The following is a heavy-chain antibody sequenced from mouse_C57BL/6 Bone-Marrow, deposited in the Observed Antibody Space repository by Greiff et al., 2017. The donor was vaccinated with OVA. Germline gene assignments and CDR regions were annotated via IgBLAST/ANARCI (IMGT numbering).Heavy chain of an antibody. V-gene: IGHV5-4*01. CDR1: GFTFSSYA. Sequence: VQLKESGGGLVKPGGSLKLSCAASGFTFSSYAMSWVRQTPEKRLEWVATISDGGSYTYYPDNVKGRFTISRDNAKNNLYLQMSHLKSEDTAMYYCAREAGTDYAMDYWGQGTSVTVSS. CDR2: ISDGGSYT. CDR3: AREAGTDYAMDY. D-gene: IGHD4-1*01. J-gene: IGHJ4*01.